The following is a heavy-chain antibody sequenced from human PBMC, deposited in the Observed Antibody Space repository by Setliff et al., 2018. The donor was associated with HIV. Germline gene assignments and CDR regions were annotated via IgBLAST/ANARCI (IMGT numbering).Heavy chain of an antibody. CDR3: ARDRNSYYYDSSGYTGGAFDI. J-gene: IGHJ3*02. CDR2: IIPMYGVT. V-gene: IGHV1-69*10. D-gene: IGHD3-22*01. CDR1: GGTFSSYV. Sequence: SVKVSCKASGGTFSSYVISWVRQAPGQGPEWMGGIIPMYGVTNYAQKFQGRVTMTRDTSTSTVYMDLSSLRSEDTAVYYCARDRNSYYYDSSGYTGGAFDIWGQGTMVTVSS.